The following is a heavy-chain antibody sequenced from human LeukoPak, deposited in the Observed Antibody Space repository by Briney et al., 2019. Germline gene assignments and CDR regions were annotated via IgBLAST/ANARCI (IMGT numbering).Heavy chain of an antibody. CDR1: GFAFHNYA. CDR3: AKDTGGNGAYFYAMDV. J-gene: IGHJ6*02. V-gene: IGHV3-9*01. CDR2: INWNSDTK. D-gene: IGHD4-23*01. Sequence: GGSLRLSCVGSGFAFHNYAMHWVRRPPGKGLEWVSAINWNSDTKAYADSVKGRFTIPRDRARNSLYLQMDSLRPEDTALYYCAKDTGGNGAYFYAMDVWGQGTSVTVSS.